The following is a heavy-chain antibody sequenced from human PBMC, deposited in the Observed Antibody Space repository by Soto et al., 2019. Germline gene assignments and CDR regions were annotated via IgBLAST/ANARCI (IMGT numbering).Heavy chain of an antibody. D-gene: IGHD5-12*01. Sequence: QVQLVESGGGVVQPGRSLRLSCAASGFTFSSYGMHWVRQAPGKGLEWVAVISYDGSNKYYADSVKGRFTISRDNSKNTLYLQMNSLRAEDTAVYYCAQDIEMATIGPDYWGQGTLVTVSS. CDR3: AQDIEMATIGPDY. CDR1: GFTFSSYG. CDR2: ISYDGSNK. J-gene: IGHJ4*02. V-gene: IGHV3-30*18.